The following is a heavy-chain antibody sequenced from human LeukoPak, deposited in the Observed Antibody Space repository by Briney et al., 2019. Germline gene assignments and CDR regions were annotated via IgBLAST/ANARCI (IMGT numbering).Heavy chain of an antibody. D-gene: IGHD7-27*01. CDR1: GFAFSSNW. Sequence: GGSLRLSCAASGFAFSSNWMHWVRQTPGKGLVWVSRINSGGSGTSYADSVEGRFTISRDNAKNTLYLQMNSLKGEGTAVYYCATSLGPLTEYWGQGTLVTVSS. CDR3: ATSLGPLTEY. CDR2: INSGGSGT. J-gene: IGHJ4*02. V-gene: IGHV3-74*01.